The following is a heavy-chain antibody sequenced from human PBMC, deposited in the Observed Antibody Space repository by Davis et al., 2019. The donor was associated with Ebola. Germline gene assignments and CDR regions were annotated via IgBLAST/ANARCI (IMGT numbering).Heavy chain of an antibody. D-gene: IGHD2-15*01. CDR1: GFSFNTYS. CDR2: ISNTGTYT. CDR3: TRDCPVRGGNCYSGVWGMDV. Sequence: PGGSLRLSCAASGFSFNTYSMSWVRQVPGRGLEWVSSISNTGTYTYYADSLKGRFTISRDNGKNSLYLQMNSLRAEDTAMYYCTRDCPVRGGNCYSGVWGMDVWGQGTTVTVSS. J-gene: IGHJ6*02. V-gene: IGHV3-21*06.